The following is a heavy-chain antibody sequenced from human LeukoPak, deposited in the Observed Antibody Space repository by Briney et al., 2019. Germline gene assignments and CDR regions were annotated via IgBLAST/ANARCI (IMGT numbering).Heavy chain of an antibody. V-gene: IGHV3-53*01. CDR3: ARDSPHTVGGNSVPPY. CDR1: GFTVSSNY. J-gene: IGHJ4*02. CDR2: TYSGGST. Sequence: GGSLRLSCAASGFTVSSNYMSWVRQAPGKGLEWVSVTYSGGSTYYADSVKGRFTISRDNSKNTLYLQMNSLRAEDTAVYYCARDSPHTVGGNSVPPYWGQGTLVTVSS. D-gene: IGHD4-23*01.